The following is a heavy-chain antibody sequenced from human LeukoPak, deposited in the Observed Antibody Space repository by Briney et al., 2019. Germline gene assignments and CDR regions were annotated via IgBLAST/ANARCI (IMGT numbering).Heavy chain of an antibody. CDR2: IKQDGSET. J-gene: IGHJ4*02. V-gene: IGHV3-7*01. Sequence: AGGSLRLSCAASGFTFSSYAMTWVRQAPGEGLEWVANIKQDGSETYYVDSVRGRFTISRDNAKKSLYLQMNSLRAEDTAVYYCARDFWGAYRVDYFDYWGQGTLVTVSS. CDR1: GFTFSSYA. D-gene: IGHD3-3*01. CDR3: ARDFWGAYRVDYFDY.